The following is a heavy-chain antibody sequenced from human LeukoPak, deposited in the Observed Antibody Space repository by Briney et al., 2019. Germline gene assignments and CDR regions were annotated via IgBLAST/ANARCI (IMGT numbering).Heavy chain of an antibody. D-gene: IGHD6-19*01. CDR1: GGSISSSSYY. CDR3: ARAPTGYSSGWYDPVYYFDY. J-gene: IGHJ4*02. Sequence: PSETLSLTCTVSGGSISSSSYYWGWIRQPPGKGLEWIGSIYYSGSTYYNPSLKSRVTISVDTSKNQFSLKLSSVTAADTAVYYCARAPTGYSSGWYDPVYYFDYWGQGTLVTVSS. CDR2: IYYSGST. V-gene: IGHV4-39*07.